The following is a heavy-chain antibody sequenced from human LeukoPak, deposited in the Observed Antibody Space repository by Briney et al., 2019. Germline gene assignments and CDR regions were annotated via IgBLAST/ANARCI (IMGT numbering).Heavy chain of an antibody. D-gene: IGHD5-12*01. V-gene: IGHV3-23*01. J-gene: IGHJ4*02. CDR1: GFTFSSYA. CDR3: AAGYSGYDYPRYFDY. CDR2: ISGSGGST. Sequence: GSLRLSCAASGFTFSSYAMSWVRQAPGKGLEWVSAISGSGGSTYYADSVKGRFTISRDNSKNTLYLQMNSLRAEDTAVYYCAAGYSGYDYPRYFDYWGQGTLVTVSS.